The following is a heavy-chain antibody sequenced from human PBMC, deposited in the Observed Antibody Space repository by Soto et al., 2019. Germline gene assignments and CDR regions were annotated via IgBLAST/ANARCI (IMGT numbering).Heavy chain of an antibody. V-gene: IGHV3-7*01. CDR1: GFTFSSYW. D-gene: IGHD3-10*01. CDR3: ARNHGELLWFGESNYYYYHMDV. CDR2: IKQDGSEK. Sequence: PGGSLRLSCAASGFTFSSYWMSWVRQAPGKGLEWVANIKQDGSEKYYVDSVKGRFTISRDNAKNSLYLQMNSLRAEDTAVYYCARNHGELLWFGESNYYYYHMDVWGKGTTVTVSS. J-gene: IGHJ6*03.